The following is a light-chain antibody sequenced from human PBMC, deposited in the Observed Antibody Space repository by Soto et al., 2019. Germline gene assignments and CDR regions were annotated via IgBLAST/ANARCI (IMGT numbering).Light chain of an antibody. CDR2: AAP. J-gene: IGKJ1*01. CDR1: QGISTY. CDR3: QQYNSYPWT. V-gene: IGKV1-27*01. Sequence: DIQMTQSPSSLPASVGDRVTITCRASQGISTYLAWYQQKPGKVPQILISAAPALHSGVPSRFSGSGSGTDFSLTISSLQPEDVATYYCQQYNSYPWTFGQGTKVDIK.